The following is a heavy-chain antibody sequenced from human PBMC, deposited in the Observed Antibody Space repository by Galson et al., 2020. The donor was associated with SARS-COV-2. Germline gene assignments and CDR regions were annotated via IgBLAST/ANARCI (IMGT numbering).Heavy chain of an antibody. D-gene: IGHD3-10*01. CDR2: MNPNSCNT. Sequence: ASVKVSCKASGYTFTSYDINWVRQATGQGLEWMGWMNPNSCNTGYAQKFQGRVTMTRNTSISTAYMELSSLRSEDTAVYYCAREESYYGSGSYSYWFDPWGQGTLVTVSS. V-gene: IGHV1-8*01. J-gene: IGHJ5*02. CDR1: GYTFTSYD. CDR3: AREESYYGSGSYSYWFDP.